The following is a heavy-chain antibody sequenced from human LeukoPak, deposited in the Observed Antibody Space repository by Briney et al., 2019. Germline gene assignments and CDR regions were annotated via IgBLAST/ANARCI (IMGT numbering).Heavy chain of an antibody. CDR3: TTTYYYDSSGYYRGPFDY. J-gene: IGHJ4*02. V-gene: IGHV3-15*01. Sequence: GGSLRLSCAASGFTFSNAWMSWVRQAPGKGLEWVGRIKSKTDGGTTDYAAPVKGRFTISRDDSKNTLYLQMNSLKTEDTAVYYCTTTYYYDSSGYYRGPFDYWGQGTLVTVSS. D-gene: IGHD3-22*01. CDR2: IKSKTDGGTT. CDR1: GFTFSNAW.